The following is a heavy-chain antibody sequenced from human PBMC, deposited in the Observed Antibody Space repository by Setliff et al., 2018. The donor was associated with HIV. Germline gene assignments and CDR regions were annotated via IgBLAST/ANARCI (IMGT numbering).Heavy chain of an antibody. J-gene: IGHJ6*03. CDR3: AGEIAPAARLPNVGGPPPPGYYHYMDV. CDR2: IYTSGGT. Sequence: SETLSLTCTVSGGSISSYYWSWIRQPAGKGLEWIGRIYTSGGTKYNPSLKSRVTMSIDTSTNQFSLDLTSVTAADTAVYFCAGEIAPAARLPNVGGPPPPGYYHYMDVWGKGTTVTVSS. V-gene: IGHV4-4*07. D-gene: IGHD2-8*01. CDR1: GGSISSYY.